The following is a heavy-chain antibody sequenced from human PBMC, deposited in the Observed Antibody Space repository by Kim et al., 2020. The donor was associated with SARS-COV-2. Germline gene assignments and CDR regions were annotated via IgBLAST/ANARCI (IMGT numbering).Heavy chain of an antibody. CDR3: AKTLYGGHSH. J-gene: IGHJ4*02. CDR2: ISGSGGST. D-gene: IGHD4-17*01. V-gene: IGHV3-23*01. Sequence: GGSLRLSCAVSGFTFSVYALTWVRQAPGKGLECVSGISGSGGSTSYADSVKGRVTITKDNSNNMLYLQMDSLRVEDTAVYYCAKTLYGGHSHWGQGTLVTVS. CDR1: GFTFSVYA.